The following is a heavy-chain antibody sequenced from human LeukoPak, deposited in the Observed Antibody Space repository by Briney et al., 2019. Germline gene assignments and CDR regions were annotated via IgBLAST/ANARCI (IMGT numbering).Heavy chain of an antibody. D-gene: IGHD1-7*01. CDR1: GGSISSRNW. Sequence: PSGTLSLTCAVSGGSISSRNWWSWVRQPPGKGLEWIGEIYHSGSTNYNPSLKSRVTISVDTSKNQFSLKLSSVTAADTAVYYCARYNWNYPGFDPWGQGTLVTVSS. J-gene: IGHJ5*02. CDR2: IYHSGST. V-gene: IGHV4-4*02. CDR3: ARYNWNYPGFDP.